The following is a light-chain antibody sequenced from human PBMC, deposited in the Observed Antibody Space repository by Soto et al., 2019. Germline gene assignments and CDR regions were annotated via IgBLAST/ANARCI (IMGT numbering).Light chain of an antibody. V-gene: IGKV1-5*01. CDR3: QQYNSFS. CDR1: QNINSW. CDR2: DAS. J-gene: IGKJ4*01. Sequence: DIPVTQSPSTLSASVGDRVTITCRASQNINSWLAWYQQKPGKAPNLLIYDASSLETGVPSRFSGSGFGTEFTLTISSLQPHDSATYYCQQYNSFSFGGGTKVEIK.